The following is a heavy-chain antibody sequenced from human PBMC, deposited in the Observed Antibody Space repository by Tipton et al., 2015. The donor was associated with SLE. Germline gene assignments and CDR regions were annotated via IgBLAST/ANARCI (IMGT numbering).Heavy chain of an antibody. D-gene: IGHD1-26*01. CDR2: MWHNGNT. CDR1: GYSITGHY. J-gene: IGHJ3*02. V-gene: IGHV4-38-2*02. CDR3: ARHLDGTYGSHAFDI. Sequence: TLSLTCTVSGYSITGHYWTWIRQSPGKGLEWIGSMWHNGNTYYNPSLKSRVTIFVDTSKNQFSLKLSSVTAADTAVYYCARHLDGTYGSHAFDIWGQGTMVTVSS.